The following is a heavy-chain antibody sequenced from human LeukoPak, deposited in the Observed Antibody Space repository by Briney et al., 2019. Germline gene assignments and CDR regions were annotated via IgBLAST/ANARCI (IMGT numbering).Heavy chain of an antibody. CDR1: GGSISSYY. V-gene: IGHV4-59*08. CDR2: IYSSGSA. Sequence: SETLSLTCTVSGGSISSYYWNWIRQPPGKGLEWIGYIYSSGSANCNPSLKSRVTISGDTSKNQISLKLTSVTAADTAVYFCARHRDYYDTWGQGTLVTVSS. J-gene: IGHJ5*02. D-gene: IGHD3-22*01. CDR3: ARHRDYYDT.